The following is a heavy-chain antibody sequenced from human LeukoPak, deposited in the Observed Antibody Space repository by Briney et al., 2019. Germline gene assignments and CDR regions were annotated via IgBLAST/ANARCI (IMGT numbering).Heavy chain of an antibody. Sequence: SVKVSCKASGGTFSSYAISWVRQAPGQGLEWMGRIIPILGIANYAQKFQGRVTITADKSTSTAYMELSSLRSEDTAVYYCAREGGGIVLMVYANFDYWGQGTLVTVSS. V-gene: IGHV1-69*04. CDR2: IIPILGIA. CDR3: AREGGGIVLMVYANFDY. CDR1: GGTFSSYA. D-gene: IGHD2-8*01. J-gene: IGHJ4*02.